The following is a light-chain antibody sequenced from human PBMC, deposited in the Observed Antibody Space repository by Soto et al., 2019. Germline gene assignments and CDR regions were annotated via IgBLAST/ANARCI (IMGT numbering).Light chain of an antibody. CDR3: QHLNDYRYT. CDR2: AAS. CDR1: QAISSS. V-gene: IGKV1-9*01. Sequence: DLQLTQSPSFLSASVGDRVTITCRASQAISSSLAWYQHHPGKAPKLLIYAASTLQNGVPSSFSGSGSGTEFTLTINNLQPEDFATYYCQHLNDYRYTFGQGTKVEIK. J-gene: IGKJ2*01.